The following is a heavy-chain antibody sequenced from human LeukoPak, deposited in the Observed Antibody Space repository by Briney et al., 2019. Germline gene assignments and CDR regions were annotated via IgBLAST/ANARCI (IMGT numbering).Heavy chain of an antibody. V-gene: IGHV3-48*01. CDR3: ARETGAYYYYYMDV. D-gene: IGHD7-27*01. Sequence: GGSLRLSCAASGFTISSYSMNWVRQAPGKGLEWASYISSSSSTIYYADSVKGRFTISRDNAKNSLYLQMNSLRAEDTAVYYCARETGAYYYYYMDVWGKGTTVTVSS. CDR2: ISSSSSTI. CDR1: GFTISSYS. J-gene: IGHJ6*03.